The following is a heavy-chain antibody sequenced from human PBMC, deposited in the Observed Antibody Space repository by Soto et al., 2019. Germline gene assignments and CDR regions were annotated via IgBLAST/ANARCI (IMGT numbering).Heavy chain of an antibody. V-gene: IGHV4-59*01. Sequence: TSETLSLTCTVSGGSISSYYWSWIRQPPGKGLEWIGYIYYSGSTNYNPSLKSRVTISVDTSKNQFSLKLSSVTAADTAVYYCARADFWSGDVGSWGQGTLVTVSS. CDR1: GGSISSYY. J-gene: IGHJ5*01. CDR3: ARADFWSGDVGS. CDR2: IYYSGST. D-gene: IGHD3-3*01.